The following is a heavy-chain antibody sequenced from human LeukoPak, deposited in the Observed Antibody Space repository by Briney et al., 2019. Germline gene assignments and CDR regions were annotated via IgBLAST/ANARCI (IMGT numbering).Heavy chain of an antibody. CDR1: GFTFSSYD. J-gene: IGHJ2*01. CDR2: IGTAGDT. CDR3: ARELSGYSSRYFDL. V-gene: IGHV3-13*01. Sequence: PGGSLRLSCAASGFTFSSYDMHWVRHATGKGLEWVSTIGTAGDTYYPGSVKGRFTIPRENAKNSLYLQMNSLRAGDTAVYYCARELSGYSSRYFDLWGRGTLVTVSS. D-gene: IGHD5-12*01.